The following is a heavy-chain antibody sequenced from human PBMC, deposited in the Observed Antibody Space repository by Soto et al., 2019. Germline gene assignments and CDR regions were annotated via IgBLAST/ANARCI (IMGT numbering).Heavy chain of an antibody. CDR3: AKDHRGYNKPFDY. D-gene: IGHD5-12*01. V-gene: IGHV3-23*01. Sequence: GGSLRLSCAASGFIFSNYAMSWVRQAPGKGLEWVSAVSGSGSNTYYADSVKGRFTISRDNSKNTLYLQMDSLRAEDTAVYYCAKDHRGYNKPFDYWGQGTLVTVSS. CDR2: VSGSGSNT. J-gene: IGHJ4*02. CDR1: GFIFSNYA.